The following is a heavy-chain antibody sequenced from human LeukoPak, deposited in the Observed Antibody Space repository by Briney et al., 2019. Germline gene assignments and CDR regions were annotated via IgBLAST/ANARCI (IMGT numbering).Heavy chain of an antibody. J-gene: IGHJ6*02. Sequence: GGSLRLSCAASGFTFSSNYMSWVRQAPGKGLEWVSVIYSGGSTYYSESVKGRFTISRDNSKNTLYLQMNRLRAEDTAVYYCARDYGRYYYYGMDVWGQGTTVTVSS. D-gene: IGHD1-26*01. V-gene: IGHV3-66*01. CDR1: GFTFSSNY. CDR3: ARDYGRYYYYGMDV. CDR2: IYSGGST.